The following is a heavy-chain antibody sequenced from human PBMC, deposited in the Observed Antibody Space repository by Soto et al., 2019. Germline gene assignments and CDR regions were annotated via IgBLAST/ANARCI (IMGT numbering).Heavy chain of an antibody. CDR2: IIPIFGTA. CDR3: ARGGIAAAGSLYYYYGMDV. J-gene: IGHJ6*02. CDR1: GGTFSSYA. V-gene: IGHV1-69*01. Sequence: QVQLVQSGAEVKKPGSSVKVSCKASGGTFSSYAISWVQQAPGQGLEWMGGIIPIFGTANYAQKFQGRVTITADESTSTAYMELSSLRSEDTAVYYCARGGIAAAGSLYYYYGMDVWGQGTTVTVSS. D-gene: IGHD6-13*01.